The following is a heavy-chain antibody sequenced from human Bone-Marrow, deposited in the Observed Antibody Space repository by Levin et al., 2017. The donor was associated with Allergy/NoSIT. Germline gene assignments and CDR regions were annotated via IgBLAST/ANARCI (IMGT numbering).Heavy chain of an antibody. D-gene: IGHD6-19*01. J-gene: IGHJ3*02. V-gene: IGHV4-34*01. CDR3: ARTQHEWLGQRAAFDI. CDR1: GGSFSGYY. Sequence: SQTLSLTCAVYGGSFSGYYWSWIRQPPGKGLEWIGEINHSGSTNYNPSLKSRVTISVDTSKNQFSLKLSSVTAADTAVYYCARTQHEWLGQRAAFDIWGQGTMVTVSS. CDR2: INHSGST.